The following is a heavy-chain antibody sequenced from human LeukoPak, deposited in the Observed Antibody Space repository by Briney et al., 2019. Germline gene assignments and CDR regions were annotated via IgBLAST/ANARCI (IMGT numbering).Heavy chain of an antibody. Sequence: GGSLRLSCAASGFTFSTYWMHWGRQTPGKGLVWVSRINTDGSTTNYADSVKGRFTISRDNAKNTLYLQMNSLRAEDTAVYYCARVLQGEWFFDYWGQGTLVTVSS. CDR3: ARVLQGEWFFDY. D-gene: IGHD3-3*01. CDR1: GFTFSTYW. V-gene: IGHV3-74*01. J-gene: IGHJ4*02. CDR2: INTDGSTT.